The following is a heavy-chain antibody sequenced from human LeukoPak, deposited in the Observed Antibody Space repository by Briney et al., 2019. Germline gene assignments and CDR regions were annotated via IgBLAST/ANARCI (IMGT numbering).Heavy chain of an antibody. CDR3: ARDRRGYSGSYYMSPGDY. CDR1: GGSFSGYY. V-gene: IGHV4-34*01. Sequence: SETLSLTCAVYGGSFSGYYWSWIRQPPGKVLEWIGEINHSGSTNYNPSLKSRVTISVDTSKNQFSLKLSSVTAADTAVYYCARDRRGYSGSYYMSPGDYWGQGTLVTVSS. CDR2: INHSGST. D-gene: IGHD1-26*01. J-gene: IGHJ4*02.